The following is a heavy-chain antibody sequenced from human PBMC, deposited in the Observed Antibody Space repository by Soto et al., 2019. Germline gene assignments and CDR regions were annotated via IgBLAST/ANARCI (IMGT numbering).Heavy chain of an antibody. CDR3: ARGAYYDILTGYGAFDY. V-gene: IGHV4-31*03. Sequence: QVQLQESGPGLVKPSQTLSLTCTVSGGSISSGGYYWSWIRQHPGKGLEWIGYIYYSGSTYYNPSLKSRVTISVDTSKNQFSLKLSSVPAADTAVYYCARGAYYDILTGYGAFDYWGQGTLVTVSS. D-gene: IGHD3-9*01. J-gene: IGHJ4*02. CDR2: IYYSGST. CDR1: GGSISSGGYY.